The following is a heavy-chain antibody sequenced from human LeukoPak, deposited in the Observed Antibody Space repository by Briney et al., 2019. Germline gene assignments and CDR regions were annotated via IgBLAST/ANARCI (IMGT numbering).Heavy chain of an antibody. CDR3: ARQPGTGGINL. CDR2: IYTSGST. D-gene: IGHD3-16*01. J-gene: IGHJ4*02. V-gene: IGHV4-4*09. CDR1: GGSISSYY. Sequence: PSETLSLTCTVSGGSISSYYWSWIRQPPGKGLEWIGYIYTSGSTNYNPSLKSRVTISVDRSKNQFSLKLNSVTAADTAFYYCARQPGTGGINLWGQGTLVTVSS.